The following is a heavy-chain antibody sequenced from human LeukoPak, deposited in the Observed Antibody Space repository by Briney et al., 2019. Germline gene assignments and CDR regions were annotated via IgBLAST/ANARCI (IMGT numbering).Heavy chain of an antibody. Sequence: GGSLRLSCAASGFTFNTYSMNWVRQAPGKGLEWVSFIFSSSTYIYYTDSVKGRFTISRDNAKNSLYLQMNGLRADDTATYYCARGATDTTRWFDPWGQGTLVTVSS. V-gene: IGHV3-21*01. J-gene: IGHJ5*02. D-gene: IGHD1-7*01. CDR1: GFTFNTYS. CDR2: IFSSSTYI. CDR3: ARGATDTTRWFDP.